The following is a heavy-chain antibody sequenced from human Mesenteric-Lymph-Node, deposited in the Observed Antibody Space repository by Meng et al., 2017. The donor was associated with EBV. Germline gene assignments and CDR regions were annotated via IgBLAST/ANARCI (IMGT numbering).Heavy chain of an antibody. CDR1: GDYILSSRHA. D-gene: IGHD6-19*01. Sequence: LQDTGPGHVQPSTTLSHTCSVPGDYILSSRHACGWIRQPPGKGLEWIVSMSYSGPIYYNPPLRSRVTISADASKNHFSLRLSSVTAAAPAVYYCARDFIGVPGNFDYWSQGTLVTVAS. CDR2: MSYSGPI. V-gene: IGHV4-39*07. CDR3: ARDFIGVPGNFDY. J-gene: IGHJ4*02.